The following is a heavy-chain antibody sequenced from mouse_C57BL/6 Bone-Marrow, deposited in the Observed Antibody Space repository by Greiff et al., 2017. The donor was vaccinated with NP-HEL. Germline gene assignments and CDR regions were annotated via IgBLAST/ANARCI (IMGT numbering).Heavy chain of an antibody. CDR2: IRSKSNNYAT. V-gene: IGHV10-1*01. D-gene: IGHD2-1*01. Sequence: EVKVIESGGGLVQPKGLLKLSCAASGFSFNTYAMNWVRQAPGKGLEWVARIRSKSNNYATYYADSVKDRFTISRDDSESLLYLQINNLKTEDTAMYYCENGIYGVDYWGQGTTLTVSS. CDR1: GFSFNTYA. J-gene: IGHJ2*01. CDR3: ENGIYGVDY.